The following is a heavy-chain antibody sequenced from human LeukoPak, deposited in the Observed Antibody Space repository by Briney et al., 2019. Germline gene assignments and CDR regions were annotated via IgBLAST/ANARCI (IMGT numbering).Heavy chain of an antibody. CDR2: IYYSGST. Sequence: SETLSLTCTVSGGSISSYYWSWIRQPPGKGLEWIGYIYYSGSTNYNPSLKSRATISVDTSKNQFSLKLSSVTAADTAVYYCAGSGYSYGPPGFDYWGQGTLVTVSS. CDR1: GGSISSYY. CDR3: AGSGYSYGPPGFDY. J-gene: IGHJ4*02. V-gene: IGHV4-59*01. D-gene: IGHD5-18*01.